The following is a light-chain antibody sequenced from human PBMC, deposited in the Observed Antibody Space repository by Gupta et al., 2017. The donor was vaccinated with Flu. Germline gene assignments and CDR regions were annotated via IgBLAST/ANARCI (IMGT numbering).Light chain of an antibody. Sequence: QSAPTQPRSLSGSPGQSVTISCPGTSSAVGSSNPVSWYQQRPGKAPKPILYDVTERPSGVPDRFSGSKSGNTASLSISGLQADDEADYYCSSHAGRVTWLFGTGTTVTVL. J-gene: IGLJ1*01. CDR2: DVT. V-gene: IGLV2-11*01. CDR1: SSAVGSSNP. CDR3: SSHAGRVTWL.